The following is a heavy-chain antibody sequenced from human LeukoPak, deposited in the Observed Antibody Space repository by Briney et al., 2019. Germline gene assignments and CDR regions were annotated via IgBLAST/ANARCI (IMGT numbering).Heavy chain of an antibody. Sequence: ASVKVSCKVSGYTLTELSMHWVRQAPGKGLEWMGGFDPEDGETIYAQKFQGRVTMTEDTSTDTAYMELSSLRSEDTAVYYCATDSYQLPYPYYYYGMDVWGQGTTVTVSS. CDR1: GYTLTELS. CDR3: ATDSYQLPYPYYYYGMDV. V-gene: IGHV1-24*01. D-gene: IGHD2-2*01. J-gene: IGHJ6*02. CDR2: FDPEDGET.